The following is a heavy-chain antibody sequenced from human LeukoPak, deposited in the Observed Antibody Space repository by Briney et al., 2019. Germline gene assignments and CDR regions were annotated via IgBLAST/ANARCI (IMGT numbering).Heavy chain of an antibody. Sequence: SETLSLTCAVYGGSFSDYYWSWIRQPPGKGLEWIAEINHSGTSNYNPSLKSRVTISADTSKNQFSLKLSSVTAADTAVYYCARKRDRGTFDFWGQGTMVTVSS. D-gene: IGHD3-10*01. J-gene: IGHJ3*01. CDR1: GGSFSDYY. CDR2: INHSGTS. V-gene: IGHV4-34*01. CDR3: ARKRDRGTFDF.